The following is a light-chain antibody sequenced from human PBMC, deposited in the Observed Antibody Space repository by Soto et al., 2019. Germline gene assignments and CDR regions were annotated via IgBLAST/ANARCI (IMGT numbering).Light chain of an antibody. CDR2: GLS. J-gene: IGKJ1*01. Sequence: ETVMTQSPATLSLSPRERATLSCRASQSITTVALYQQKPRQAPRLLIYGLSIRAPGVPARFSVSGSGTEFTLTISRLQSEDFAVYFCQQYYDWPTFGQGTKVDIK. V-gene: IGKV3-15*01. CDR1: QSITT. CDR3: QQYYDWPT.